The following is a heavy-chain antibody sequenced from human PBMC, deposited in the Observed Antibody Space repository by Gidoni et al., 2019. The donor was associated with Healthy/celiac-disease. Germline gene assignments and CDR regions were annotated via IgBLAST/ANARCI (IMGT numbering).Heavy chain of an antibody. V-gene: IGHV1-18*01. CDR2: ISAYNGNT. J-gene: IGHJ4*02. CDR3: ARDQPPGERVVVAAAELDY. D-gene: IGHD2-15*01. CDR1: GYTFTSYG. Sequence: QVQLVQSGAEVKKPGASVKVSCKASGYTFTSYGISWVRQAPGQGLEWMGWISAYNGNTNYAQKLQGRVTMTTDTSTSTAYMELRSLRSDDTAVYYCARDQPPGERVVVAAAELDYWGQGTLVTVSS.